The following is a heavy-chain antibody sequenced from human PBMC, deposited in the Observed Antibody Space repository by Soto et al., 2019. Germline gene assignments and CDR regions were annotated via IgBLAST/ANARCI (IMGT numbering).Heavy chain of an antibody. V-gene: IGHV1-46*03. CDR3: ARVKLRAMVRGVIPPYYYYGMDV. J-gene: IGHJ6*02. D-gene: IGHD3-10*01. Sequence: ASVKVSCKASGYTFTSYYMHWVRQAPGQGLEWMGIINPSGGSTSYAQKFQGRVTMTRDTSTSTVYMELSSLRSEDTAVCYCARVKLRAMVRGVIPPYYYYGMDVWGQGTTVTVSS. CDR1: GYTFTSYY. CDR2: INPSGGST.